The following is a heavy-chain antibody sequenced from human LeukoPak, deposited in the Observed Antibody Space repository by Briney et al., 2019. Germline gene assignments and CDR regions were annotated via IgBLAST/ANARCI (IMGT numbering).Heavy chain of an antibody. CDR2: ISGSGGST. D-gene: IGHD3-22*01. J-gene: IGHJ4*02. CDR1: GFTFSSYA. V-gene: IGHV3-23*01. CDR3: AKDLNPYYYDSSGYCTIGGDYFDY. Sequence: GGSLRLSCAASGFTFSSYAMSWVRQAPGKGLEWVSAISGSGGSTYYADSVKGRFTISRDNSKNTLYLQMNSLRAEDTAVYYCAKDLNPYYYDSSGYCTIGGDYFDYWGQGTLVTVSS.